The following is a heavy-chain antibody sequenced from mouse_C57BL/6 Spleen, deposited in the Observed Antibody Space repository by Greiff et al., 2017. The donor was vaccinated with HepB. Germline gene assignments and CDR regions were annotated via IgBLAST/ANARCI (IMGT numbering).Heavy chain of an antibody. Sequence: QVPLQQPGAELVKPGASVKLSCKASGYTFPSYWMHWVKQRPGRGLEWIGRIDPNSGGTKNNEKFKSKATLTVDKPSNTAYMHLSSLTSEDSAVYYCARSGHDGSSPWFAYWGQGTLVTVSA. V-gene: IGHV1-72*01. D-gene: IGHD1-1*01. CDR3: ARSGHDGSSPWFAY. CDR1: GYTFPSYW. CDR2: IDPNSGGT. J-gene: IGHJ3*01.